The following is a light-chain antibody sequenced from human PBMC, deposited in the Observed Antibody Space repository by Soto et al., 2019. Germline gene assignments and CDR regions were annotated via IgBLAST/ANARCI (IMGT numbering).Light chain of an antibody. CDR3: QQYGSSPMWT. Sequence: IVLTQSPVTLSLSPGERATLSCISSQSVSSSYLAWYQQKPGQAPRLLIYGASSRATGIPDRFSGSGSGTDFTLTISRLEPEDFAVYYCQQYGSSPMWTFGQGTRWIS. CDR1: QSVSSSY. V-gene: IGKV3-20*01. CDR2: GAS. J-gene: IGKJ1*01.